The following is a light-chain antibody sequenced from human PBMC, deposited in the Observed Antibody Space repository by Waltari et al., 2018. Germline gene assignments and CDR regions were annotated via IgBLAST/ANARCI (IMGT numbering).Light chain of an antibody. Sequence: SYELTQPPSVSVSPGQTASITCSGDKLGDKYACWYQQKPGQSPVLVIYQDSKRPSGIPERFSGSNSGNTATVTISGTQAMDEADYYCQAWDSAGVFGGGTKLTVL. CDR3: QAWDSAGV. CDR1: KLGDKY. V-gene: IGLV3-1*01. J-gene: IGLJ2*01. CDR2: QDS.